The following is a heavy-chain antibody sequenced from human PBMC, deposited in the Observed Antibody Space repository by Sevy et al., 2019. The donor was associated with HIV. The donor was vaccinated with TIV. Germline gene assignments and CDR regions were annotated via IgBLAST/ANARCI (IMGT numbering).Heavy chain of an antibody. Sequence: SETLSLTCTVSGGSISSGDYYWSWIRQPPGKGLEWIGYIYYSGSTYYNPSLKSRVTISVDTSKNQFCLKRSSVTAADTAVYYCARFRGMIVVTDLDAFDIWGQGTMVTVSS. CDR3: ARFRGMIVVTDLDAFDI. V-gene: IGHV4-30-4*01. J-gene: IGHJ3*02. CDR1: GGSISSGDYY. D-gene: IGHD3-22*01. CDR2: IYYSGST.